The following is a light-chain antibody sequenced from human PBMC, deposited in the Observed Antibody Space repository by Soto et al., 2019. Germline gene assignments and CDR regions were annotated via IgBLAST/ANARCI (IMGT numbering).Light chain of an antibody. Sequence: DIQMTQSASSLSASVGDTVTITFRSSQSIRSRLNWYQQKPGKAPNLLIYAASSLQSGVPSRFSGSGSGTEFTLTISSLQPDDFATYYCQHYNIYSEAFGQGTNVDIK. CDR1: QSIRSR. V-gene: IGKV1-5*01. CDR2: AAS. J-gene: IGKJ1*01. CDR3: QHYNIYSEA.